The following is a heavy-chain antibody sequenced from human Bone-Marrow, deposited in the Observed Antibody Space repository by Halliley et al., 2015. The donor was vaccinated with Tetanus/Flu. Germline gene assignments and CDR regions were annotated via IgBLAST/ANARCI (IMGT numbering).Heavy chain of an antibody. V-gene: IGHV5-51*01. D-gene: IGHD1-26*01. CDR2: IYPSTSDT. J-gene: IGHJ4*02. Sequence: GIIYPSTSDTRYSPSFQGQVTISADKSISPAYLQWSSLKAPDTAVYYCARRKLYSGGYFDYWGQGTLVTVSS. CDR3: ARRKLYSGGYFDY.